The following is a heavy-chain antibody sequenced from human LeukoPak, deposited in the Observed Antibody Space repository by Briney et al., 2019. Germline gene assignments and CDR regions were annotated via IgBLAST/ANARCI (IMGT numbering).Heavy chain of an antibody. J-gene: IGHJ4*02. Sequence: GGSLRLSCVASGFTFSSYEMNWVRQAPGKGLEWVSYISSSGSTIYYADSEKGRFTISRDNAKNSLYLQMNSLRAEDTAVYYCAREPYYDILTGYLYRRYYFDYWGQGTLVTVSS. D-gene: IGHD3-9*01. CDR2: ISSSGSTI. CDR3: AREPYYDILTGYLYRRYYFDY. V-gene: IGHV3-48*03. CDR1: GFTFSSYE.